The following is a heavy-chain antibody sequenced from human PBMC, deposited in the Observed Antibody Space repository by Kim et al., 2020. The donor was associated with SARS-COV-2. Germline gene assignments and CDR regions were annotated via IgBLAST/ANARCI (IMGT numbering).Heavy chain of an antibody. CDR3: AKFGSLDS. Sequence: DGNTYYTDSVKGRFTISGDDSRSTLYLQMSSLRAEDTAVYYCAKFGSLDSWGQGTLVSVS. J-gene: IGHJ5*01. D-gene: IGHD3-10*01. V-gene: IGHV3-23*01. CDR2: DGNT.